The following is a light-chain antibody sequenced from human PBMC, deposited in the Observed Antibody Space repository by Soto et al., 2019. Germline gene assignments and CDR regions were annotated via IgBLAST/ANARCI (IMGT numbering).Light chain of an antibody. CDR3: QQYGNSPPT. V-gene: IGKV3-20*01. Sequence: EIVLTQSPGTLSLSPGERAILSCRASQSVSSSYLAWYQQKPGQAPRLLIYGASSRATGIPDRFSGSGSGTDFTLAISRLEPEDFAVYYCQQYGNSPPTFGQGTKVEIK. CDR1: QSVSSSY. J-gene: IGKJ1*01. CDR2: GAS.